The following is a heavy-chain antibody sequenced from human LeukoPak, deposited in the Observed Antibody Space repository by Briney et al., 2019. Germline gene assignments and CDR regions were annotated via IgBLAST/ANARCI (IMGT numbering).Heavy chain of an antibody. V-gene: IGHV3-23*01. Sequence: GGSLRLSCAASGFTFSTYAMSWVRQAPGKGLAWVASVKSDGAGTHYADSVKGRFTISRDNSKNILYLQMNSLRAGDTAVYYCAKVGTVYFPLDFWGQGTLVTVSS. D-gene: IGHD2/OR15-2a*01. CDR3: AKVGTVYFPLDF. CDR2: VKSDGAGT. CDR1: GFTFSTYA. J-gene: IGHJ4*02.